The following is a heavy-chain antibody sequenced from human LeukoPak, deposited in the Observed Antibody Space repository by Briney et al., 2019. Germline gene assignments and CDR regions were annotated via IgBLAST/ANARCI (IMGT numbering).Heavy chain of an antibody. CDR3: AREDNKSLPFFDY. D-gene: IGHD5-12*01. V-gene: IGHV1-69*10. Sequence: SVKVSCKASGGTFISYAISWVRQAPGQGGERMGGIIPIFGIANYAQKFQGRETITTDKSTSTAYMELSSLRSEATAVYYCAREDNKSLPFFDYWGQGTLVTVSS. CDR2: IIPIFGIA. J-gene: IGHJ4*02. CDR1: GGTFISYA.